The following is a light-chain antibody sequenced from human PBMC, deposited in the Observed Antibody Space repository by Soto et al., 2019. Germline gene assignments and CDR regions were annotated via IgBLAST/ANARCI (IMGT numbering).Light chain of an antibody. V-gene: IGKV3D-7*01. CDR2: AAS. J-gene: IGKJ4*01. CDR3: QQDYNLPLT. Sequence: EIVLTQSPATLSLSPGQRATLSCRASQSVRSNFLSWYQQKPGQAPRLLIYAASARATGFPARFSGSGSGTVFTLTISSLQPEDVAVYYCQQDYNLPLTFGGGTKVEIK. CDR1: QSVRSNF.